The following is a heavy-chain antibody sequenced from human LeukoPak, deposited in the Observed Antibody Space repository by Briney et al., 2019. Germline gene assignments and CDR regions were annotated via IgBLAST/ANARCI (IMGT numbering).Heavy chain of an antibody. CDR1: GFTFTTHW. CDR2: IDYDGSGT. CDR3: ARNPREYGDYSWHLDL. D-gene: IGHD4-11*01. J-gene: IGHJ2*01. Sequence: PGGSLRLSCAASGFTFTTHWMHWVRQTPGKGLVWVSRIDYDGSGTSYADSVKGRFTISRDNAQNMVYLQMNSLRVEDTAVYYCARNPREYGDYSWHLDLWGRGTLVSVSS. V-gene: IGHV3-74*01.